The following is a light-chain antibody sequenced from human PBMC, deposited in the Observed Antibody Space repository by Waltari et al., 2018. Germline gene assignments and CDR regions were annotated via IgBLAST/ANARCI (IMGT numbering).Light chain of an antibody. J-gene: IGLJ2*01. Sequence: QSALTPPASVSGSPGQSITVSCTGTSSDVGSYNLVSWYQQHPGKAPKLMIYEGSKRPSGVSNRFSGSKSGNTASLTISGLQAEDEADYYCCSYAGSSTLLFGGGTKVTVL. CDR3: CSYAGSSTLL. CDR2: EGS. V-gene: IGLV2-23*01. CDR1: SSDVGSYNL.